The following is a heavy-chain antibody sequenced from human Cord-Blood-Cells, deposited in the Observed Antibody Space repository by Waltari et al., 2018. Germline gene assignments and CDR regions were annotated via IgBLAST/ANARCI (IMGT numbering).Heavy chain of an antibody. J-gene: IGHJ4*02. Sequence: QVQLQQWGAGLLKPSETLSLTCAVYGGSFSGYYWSWIRQPPGKGLEWIGEINHSRSTNYHPSLKSRITISVDTSKNQFSLKLGSVTAADTAVYYCARRTLGSGSYYNYWGQGTLVTVSS. D-gene: IGHD3-10*02. V-gene: IGHV4-34*01. CDR1: GGSFSGYY. CDR2: INHSRST. CDR3: ARRTLGSGSYYNY.